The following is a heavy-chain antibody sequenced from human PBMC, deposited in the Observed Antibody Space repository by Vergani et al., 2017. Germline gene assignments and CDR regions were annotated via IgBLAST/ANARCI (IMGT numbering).Heavy chain of an antibody. Sequence: VQLVESGGGLVKPGGSLRLSCAASGFTFSSYSMNWVRQAPGKGLEWVSSISSSSSYIYYADSVKGRFTISRDNAKNSLYLQMNSLRAEDTAVYYCARDPKSSSSTFDDWGQGTLVTVSS. V-gene: IGHV3-21*01. D-gene: IGHD6-6*01. CDR2: ISSSSSYI. CDR3: ARDPKSSSSTFDD. CDR1: GFTFSSYS. J-gene: IGHJ4*02.